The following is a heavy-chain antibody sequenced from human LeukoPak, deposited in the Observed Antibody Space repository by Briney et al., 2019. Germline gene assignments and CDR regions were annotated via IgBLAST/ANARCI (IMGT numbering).Heavy chain of an antibody. CDR2: INHSGST. CDR3: GSGYYPFDY. V-gene: IGHV4-34*01. CDR1: GGSFSVYY. J-gene: IGHJ4*02. D-gene: IGHD3-22*01. Sequence: PSETLSLTCAVYGGSFSVYYWSWIRQPPGKGLEWIGEINHSGSTNYNPSLKSRVTISVDTSKNQFSLKLSSVTAADTAVYYCGSGYYPFDYWGQGTLVTVSS.